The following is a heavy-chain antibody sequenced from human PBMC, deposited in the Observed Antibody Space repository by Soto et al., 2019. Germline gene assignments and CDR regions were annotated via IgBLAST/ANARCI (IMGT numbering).Heavy chain of an antibody. CDR3: ARELPDGTRLAA. J-gene: IGHJ5*02. CDR1: GGSISSGDYY. V-gene: IGHV4-30-4*01. Sequence: PSETLSLTCTVSGGSISSGDYYWSWIRQPPGKGLEWIGYIYYSGNTYYSPSLKSRVTISVDTSTNQFSLKLSSVTAEDPAVYYCARELPDGTRLAAWAQGTLVPLS. CDR2: IYYSGNT. D-gene: IGHD2-2*01.